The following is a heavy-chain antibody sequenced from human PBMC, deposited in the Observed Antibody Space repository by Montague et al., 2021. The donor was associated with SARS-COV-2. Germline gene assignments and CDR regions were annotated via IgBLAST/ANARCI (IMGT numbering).Heavy chain of an antibody. V-gene: IGHV3-11*05. Sequence: SLRLSCAASRFTFSDYYMGWIRQAPGKGLEWVSDISTSSFYTNYADSVKGRFTISRDNAKNSLYLQMNSLRAADTAVYYCARGGHCSRGICSSVGLVDFWGPGTLVTVSS. CDR2: ISTSSFYT. CDR3: ARGGHCSRGICSSVGLVDF. J-gene: IGHJ4*02. CDR1: RFTFSDYY. D-gene: IGHD2-8*02.